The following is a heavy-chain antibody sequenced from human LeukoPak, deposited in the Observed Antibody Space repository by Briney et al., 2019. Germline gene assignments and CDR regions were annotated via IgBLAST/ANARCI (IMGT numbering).Heavy chain of an antibody. CDR1: GGSISSGSYY. D-gene: IGHD2-15*01. Sequence: SQTLSLTCTVSGGSISSGSYYWSWIRQPAGKGLEWIGRIYTSGSTNYNPSLKSRVTISVDTSKNQFSLKLSSVPAADTAVYYCARDSRDSDPKPFDYWGQGTLVTVSS. J-gene: IGHJ4*02. CDR3: ARDSRDSDPKPFDY. V-gene: IGHV4-61*02. CDR2: IYTSGST.